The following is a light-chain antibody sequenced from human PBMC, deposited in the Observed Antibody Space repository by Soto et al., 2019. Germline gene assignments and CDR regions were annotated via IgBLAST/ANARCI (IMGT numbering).Light chain of an antibody. Sequence: EIVLTQSPGTLSLSPGERATLSCRASQSVSPYLAWYQHKPGQAPRLLIYGASSRATGIPDRFSGSGSGTDFTLTISRLEPEDFPVYYCQQYGSSPPVTFGPGTKVDIK. CDR1: QSVSPY. CDR3: QQYGSSPPVT. V-gene: IGKV3-20*01. J-gene: IGKJ3*01. CDR2: GAS.